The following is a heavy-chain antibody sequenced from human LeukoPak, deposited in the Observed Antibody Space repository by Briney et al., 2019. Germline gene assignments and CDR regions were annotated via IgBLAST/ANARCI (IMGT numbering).Heavy chain of an antibody. CDR3: ARDWAIYCGGDCYSGY. CDR2: IGSSSSYI. V-gene: IGHV3-21*01. CDR1: GFTFSSYS. Sequence: GGSLRLSCAASGFTFSSYSMNWVRQAPGKGLEWVSSIGSSSSYIYYADSVKGRFTISRDNAKNSLYLQMNSLRAEDTAVYYCARDWAIYCGGDCYSGYWGQGTLVTVSS. D-gene: IGHD2-21*02. J-gene: IGHJ4*02.